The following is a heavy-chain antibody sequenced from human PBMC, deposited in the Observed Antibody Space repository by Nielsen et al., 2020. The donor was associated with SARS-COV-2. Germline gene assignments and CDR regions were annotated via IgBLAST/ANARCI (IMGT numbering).Heavy chain of an antibody. CDR1: GGTFSSYA. J-gene: IGHJ4*02. CDR2: IIPIFGTA. CDR3: ARGVQLRAQFDY. D-gene: IGHD1-26*01. V-gene: IGHV1-69*06. Sequence: SVKVSCMASGGTFSSYAISWVRQAPGQGLEWMGGIIPIFGTANYAQKFQGRVTITADKSTSTAYMELSSLRSEDTAVYYCARGVQLRAQFDYWGQGTLVTVSS.